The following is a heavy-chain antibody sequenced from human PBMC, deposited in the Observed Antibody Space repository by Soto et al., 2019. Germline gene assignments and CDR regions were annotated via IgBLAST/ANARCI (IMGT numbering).Heavy chain of an antibody. CDR3: ARVQGADYYYYYYMDV. CDR1: GYTFTSYD. V-gene: IGHV1-8*01. Sequence: QVQLVQSGAEVKKPGASVKVSCKASGYTFTSYDINWVRQATGQGLEWMGWMNPNSGNTGYAQKFQGRFTMTRNTSISTAYMELSSLRSEDTAVYYCARVQGADYYYYYYMDVWGKGTTVTVSS. CDR2: MNPNSGNT. J-gene: IGHJ6*03.